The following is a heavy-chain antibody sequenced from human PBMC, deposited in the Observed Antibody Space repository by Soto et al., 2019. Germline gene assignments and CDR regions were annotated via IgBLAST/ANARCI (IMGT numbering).Heavy chain of an antibody. D-gene: IGHD6-19*01. CDR3: ARRGSHSSGWYAASYYFDY. V-gene: IGHV3-30-3*01. CDR2: ITYDGSNK. Sequence: LRLSCAASGFTFSSYAMHWVRQAPGKGLEWVAVITYDGSNKYYADSVKGRFTISRDNSKNTLYLQMNSLRAEDTAVYYCARRGSHSSGWYAASYYFDYWGQGTLVTVSS. CDR1: GFTFSSYA. J-gene: IGHJ4*02.